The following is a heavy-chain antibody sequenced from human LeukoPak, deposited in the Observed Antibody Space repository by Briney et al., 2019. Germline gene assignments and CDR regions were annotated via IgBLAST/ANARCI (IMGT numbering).Heavy chain of an antibody. J-gene: IGHJ3*02. D-gene: IGHD1-26*01. CDR3: ARGRGSYSHHDAFDI. CDR2: IYYSASP. Sequence: PSETLSLACTVSGGSISTTTNSWGWAWTRQRPGKGLEWIGSIYYSASPYYTSTLTSRVTISVDTSKNQFSLNLASLTAADTAVYYCARGRGSYSHHDAFDIWGQGTMVTVSS. CDR1: GGSISTTTNS. V-gene: IGHV4-39*02.